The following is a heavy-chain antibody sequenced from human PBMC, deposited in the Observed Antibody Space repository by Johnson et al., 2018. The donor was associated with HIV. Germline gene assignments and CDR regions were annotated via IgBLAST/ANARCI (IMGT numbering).Heavy chain of an antibody. V-gene: IGHV3-30-3*01. J-gene: IGHJ3*02. CDR1: GFTFSSYA. CDR3: AKVGRIVVAIGNDAFDI. Sequence: VQLVESGGGVVQPGRSLRLSCTASGFTFSSYAMHWVRQAPGKGLEWVAVISYDGNNKYYADSVKGRFTISRDNSRHTLYLQMNTLRTEDTALYYCAKVGRIVVAIGNDAFDIWGQGTMVTVSS. CDR2: ISYDGNNK. D-gene: IGHD2-21*01.